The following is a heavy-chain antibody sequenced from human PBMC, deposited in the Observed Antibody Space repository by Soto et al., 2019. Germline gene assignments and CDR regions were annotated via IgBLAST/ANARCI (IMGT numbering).Heavy chain of an antibody. CDR3: TRANWYSEY. D-gene: IGHD7-27*01. CDR1: GGSISNHY. Sequence: SDTLSLTYTVSGGSISNHYWSWIRQPPGKGLEWIGYIYYNGNTNYNPPLKSRVTMSVDTSKNQISLKLSSVTAADTAVYYCTRANWYSEYWGQGTLVTVS. CDR2: IYYNGNT. J-gene: IGHJ4*02. V-gene: IGHV4-59*07.